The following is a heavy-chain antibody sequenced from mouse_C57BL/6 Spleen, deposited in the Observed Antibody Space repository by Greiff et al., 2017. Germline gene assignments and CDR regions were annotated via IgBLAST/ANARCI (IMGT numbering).Heavy chain of an antibody. CDR3: SREGYGSSWGYFDV. J-gene: IGHJ1*03. D-gene: IGHD1-1*01. CDR2: ISYDGSN. Sequence: EVQLQESGPGLVKPSQSLSLTCSVTGYSITSGYYWNWIRQFPGNKLEWMDYISYDGSNNYNPSLKNRISITRDAYESRFFLKLNCVTTEDTAAYYCSREGYGSSWGYFDVWGTGTTVTVSS. V-gene: IGHV3-6*01. CDR1: GYSITSGYY.